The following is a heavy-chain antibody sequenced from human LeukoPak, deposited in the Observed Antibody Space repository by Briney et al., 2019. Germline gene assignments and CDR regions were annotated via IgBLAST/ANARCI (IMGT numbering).Heavy chain of an antibody. CDR2: IYYSGST. J-gene: IGHJ3*02. V-gene: IGHV4-59*01. Sequence: SETLSLTCTVSGGSITSYYWSWIRQPPGKGLEWIGYIYYSGSTNYNPSLKSRVTISVDTSKNQFSLKLSSVTAADTAVYYCARGWSRDAFDIWGQGTMVTVSS. CDR1: GGSITSYY. CDR3: ARGWSRDAFDI. D-gene: IGHD6-13*01.